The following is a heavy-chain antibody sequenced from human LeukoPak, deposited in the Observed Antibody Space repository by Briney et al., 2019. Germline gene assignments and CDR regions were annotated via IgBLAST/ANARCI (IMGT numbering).Heavy chain of an antibody. Sequence: PSETLSLTCTLSGGSITSYYWSWIRQPPGKGLEWIGHVYYSGSTKYNPTLQNRVTISEDTSKSHFSLKLTSVTTADTAIYYCARVIAAPNWLDPWGQGILVSVSS. CDR2: VYYSGST. J-gene: IGHJ5*02. CDR1: GGSITSYY. V-gene: IGHV4-59*01. D-gene: IGHD3-22*01. CDR3: ARVIAAPNWLDP.